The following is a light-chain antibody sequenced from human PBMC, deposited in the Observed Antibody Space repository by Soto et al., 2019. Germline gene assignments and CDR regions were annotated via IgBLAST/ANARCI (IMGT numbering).Light chain of an antibody. V-gene: IGKV1-17*03. J-gene: IGKJ1*01. CDR1: QDIGYH. Sequence: DIQMTQSPSAMSAAVGDRVTITCRASQDIGYHLGWFQQKPGKAPKRLIYSASSLDSGVPSRFSATGSGTEFTFTISSRHPEDFATYYCQLHTTYPRPFGQGTKVEGK. CDR3: QLHTTYPRP. CDR2: SAS.